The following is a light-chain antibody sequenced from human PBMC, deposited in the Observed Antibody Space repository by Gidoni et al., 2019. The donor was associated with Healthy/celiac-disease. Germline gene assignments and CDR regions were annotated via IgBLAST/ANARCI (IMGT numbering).Light chain of an antibody. CDR3: QVWDNTNNQGGV. CDR2: YDR. Sequence: SYVLTQPPSVSVSPGKTATITCGVNNIGVKSVHCYQQKPGQSRVIVMYYDRDRPSGIPARFYGSNSGNTATLTISRVDAGDEADFYCQVWDNTNNQGGVFGGGTKLTVL. J-gene: IGLJ2*01. V-gene: IGLV3-21*01. CDR1: NIGVKS.